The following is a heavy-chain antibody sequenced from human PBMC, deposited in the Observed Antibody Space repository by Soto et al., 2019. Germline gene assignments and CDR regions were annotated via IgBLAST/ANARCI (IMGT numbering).Heavy chain of an antibody. CDR2: ISSSSSYT. D-gene: IGHD3-22*01. V-gene: IGHV3-11*06. J-gene: IGHJ5*02. CDR1: GFTFSDYY. CDR3: ASMIVVSNWFDP. Sequence: GGSLRLSCAASGFTFSDYYMSWIRQAPGKGLEWVSYISSSSSYTNYADSVKGRFTISRDNAKNSLYLQMNSLRAEDTAVYYCASMIVVSNWFDPWGQGTLVTVSS.